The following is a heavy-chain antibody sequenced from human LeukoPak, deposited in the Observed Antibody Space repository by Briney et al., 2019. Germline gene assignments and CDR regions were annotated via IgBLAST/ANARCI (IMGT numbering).Heavy chain of an antibody. CDR3: ARGPYDSSGYSFDY. CDR2: ISSTGKTK. CDR1: GFTFSDYY. Sequence: GGSLRLSCAVSGFTFSDYYMSWIRQAPGQGLEWLSYISSTGKTKYYADSVKGRFTISRDNAKDSVYLQMNSLRAEDTAVYYCARGPYDSSGYSFDYWGQGTLVTVSS. D-gene: IGHD3-22*01. J-gene: IGHJ4*02. V-gene: IGHV3-11*01.